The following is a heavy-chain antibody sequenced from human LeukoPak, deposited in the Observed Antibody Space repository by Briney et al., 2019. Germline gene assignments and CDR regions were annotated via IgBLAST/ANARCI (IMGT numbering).Heavy chain of an antibody. CDR2: IIPIFGTA. V-gene: IGHV1-69*13. CDR1: GGTFSSYA. J-gene: IGHJ3*02. D-gene: IGHD3-22*01. CDR3: ARNNRTYDSSGYYSWEAFDI. Sequence: SVKVSCTASGGTFSSYAISWVRQAPGQGLEWMGGIIPIFGTANYAQKFQGRVTITADESTSTAYMELSSLRSEDTAVYYCARNNRTYDSSGYYSWEAFDIWGQGTMVTVSS.